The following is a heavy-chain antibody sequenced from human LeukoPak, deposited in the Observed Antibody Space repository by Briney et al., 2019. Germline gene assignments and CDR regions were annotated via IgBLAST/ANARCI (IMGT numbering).Heavy chain of an antibody. CDR1: GYMFDVFY. Sequence: GASLKVSCEGSGYMFDVFYMHWVRQGPRQGLEWMGWIDPNNGQTVYAQEFQVRVTMTRDTSIATAYMDLTSLTFDDSAVYYCVTSGGLPSNTLSVWGQGTKVTVSS. V-gene: IGHV1-2*02. CDR3: VTSGGLPSNTLSV. J-gene: IGHJ3*01. CDR2: IDPNNGQT. D-gene: IGHD2-15*01.